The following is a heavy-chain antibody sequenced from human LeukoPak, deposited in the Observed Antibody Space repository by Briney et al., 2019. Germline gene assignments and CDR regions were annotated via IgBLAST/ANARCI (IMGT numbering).Heavy chain of an antibody. CDR1: GFTFDDYA. CDR2: ISWNSGSI. Sequence: GGSLRLPCAASGFTFDDYAMHWVRQAPGKGLEWVSGISWNSGSIGYADSVKGRFTISRDNAKNSLYLQMNSLRAEDTALYYCARHTLYYYGSGRRAFDYWGQGTLVTVSS. CDR3: ARHTLYYYGSGRRAFDY. D-gene: IGHD3-10*01. J-gene: IGHJ4*02. V-gene: IGHV3-9*01.